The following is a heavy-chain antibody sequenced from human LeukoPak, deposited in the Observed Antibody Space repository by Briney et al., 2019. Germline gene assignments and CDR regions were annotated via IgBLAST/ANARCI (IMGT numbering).Heavy chain of an antibody. CDR2: IKQDGSEK. CDR3: AKDGITIFGVVRGNYYYMDV. CDR1: GFTFSSYW. V-gene: IGHV3-7*01. J-gene: IGHJ6*03. Sequence: PGGSLRLSCAASGFTFSSYWMSWVRQAPGKGLEWVANIKQDGSEKYYVDSVKGRFTISRDNSKNTLYLQMNSLRAEDTAVYYCAKDGITIFGVVRGNYYYMDVWGKGTTVTVSS. D-gene: IGHD3-3*01.